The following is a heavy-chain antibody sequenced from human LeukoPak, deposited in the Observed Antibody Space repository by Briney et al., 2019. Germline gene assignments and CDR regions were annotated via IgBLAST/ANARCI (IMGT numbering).Heavy chain of an antibody. V-gene: IGHV3-21*01. CDR2: ISSSSSYI. D-gene: IGHD2-15*01. J-gene: IGHJ4*02. CDR3: ARRLCSGGSCYFDY. Sequence: GGSLRLSCAASGFTFSSYSMNWVRQAPGKGLEWVSSISSSSSYIYYADSVKGRLTISRDNAKNSLYLQMNSLRAEDTAVYYCARRLCSGGSCYFDYWGQGTLVTVSS. CDR1: GFTFSSYS.